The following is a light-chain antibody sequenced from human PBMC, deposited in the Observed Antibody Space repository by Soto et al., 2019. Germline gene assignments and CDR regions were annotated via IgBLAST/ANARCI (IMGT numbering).Light chain of an antibody. Sequence: SVLTQPASVSGSPGQSITISCTGTSSDVGGYNYVSWYQQRPGKAPKFMIYEVTNRPSGVSNRFSGSKSGNTASLTISGLQAEDEADYYCASYTSRGTRVFGPGTKLTVL. CDR1: SSDVGGYNY. V-gene: IGLV2-14*01. CDR3: ASYTSRGTRV. CDR2: EVT. J-gene: IGLJ1*01.